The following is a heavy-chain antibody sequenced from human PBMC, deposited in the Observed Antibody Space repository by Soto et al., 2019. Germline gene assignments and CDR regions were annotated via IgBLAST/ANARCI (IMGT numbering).Heavy chain of an antibody. Sequence: PSETLSLTCTVSGGSISSSSYYWGWIRQPPGKGLEWIGSIYYSGSTYYNPSLKSRVTISVDTSKNQFSLKLSSVTAADTAVYYCARVKITIFGVVILDLDYWGQGTLVTVSS. CDR1: GGSISSSSYY. V-gene: IGHV4-39*01. CDR2: IYYSGST. CDR3: ARVKITIFGVVILDLDY. D-gene: IGHD3-3*01. J-gene: IGHJ4*02.